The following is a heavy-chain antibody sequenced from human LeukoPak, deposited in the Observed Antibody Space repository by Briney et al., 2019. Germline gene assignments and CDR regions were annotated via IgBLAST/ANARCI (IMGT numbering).Heavy chain of an antibody. J-gene: IGHJ4*02. CDR1: GYTFTNYY. V-gene: IGHV1-46*01. D-gene: IGHD3-10*01. Sequence: ASVKVSCKASGYTFTNYYMHWVRQAPGQGLEWMGIINPSGGSTSYAQKFQGRVTMTRDTSTSTVYMELSSLRSEDTAVYYCARDPQIGELIPYRFDYWGQGTLVTVSS. CDR3: ARDPQIGELIPYRFDY. CDR2: INPSGGST.